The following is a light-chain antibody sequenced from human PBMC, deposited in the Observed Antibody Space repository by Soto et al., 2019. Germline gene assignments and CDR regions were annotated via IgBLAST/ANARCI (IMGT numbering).Light chain of an antibody. J-gene: IGKJ1*01. CDR1: QSVGSN. CDR3: QQYNNWPPDRT. CDR2: AAS. V-gene: IGKV3-15*01. Sequence: EIVMTQSPATLSVSPGERATLSCRASQSVGSNLAWYQLKPGQPPRLLIYAASTRATGIPARFSGSGSGTDFTLTISSLQSEDFAIYFCQQYNNWPPDRTFGQGTKVEIK.